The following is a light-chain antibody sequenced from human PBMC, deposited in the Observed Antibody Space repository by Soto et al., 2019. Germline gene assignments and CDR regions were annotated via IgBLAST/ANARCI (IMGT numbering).Light chain of an antibody. J-gene: IGLJ2*01. CDR3: SSYTSSSTPVV. CDR2: EVS. Sequence: QSVLTQPASVSGSPGQSSTISCTGTRNDVGGYNYVSWYQQHPGKAPKLMIHEVSNRPSGVSTRFSGSKSGNTASLTISGLQAEDEADYYCSSYTSSSTPVVFGGGTKVTVL. V-gene: IGLV2-14*01. CDR1: RNDVGGYNY.